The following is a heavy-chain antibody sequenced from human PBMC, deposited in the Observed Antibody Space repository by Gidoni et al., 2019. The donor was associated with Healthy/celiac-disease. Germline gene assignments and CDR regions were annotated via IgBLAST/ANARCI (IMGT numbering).Heavy chain of an antibody. CDR3: AKGGGQYYYDSSGHLGPPGWYYFDY. D-gene: IGHD3-22*01. Sequence: SGFTCDDYAMHWVRQAPGKGLEGVSGISWNSGSIGYADSVKGRFTISRDNAKNSLYLQMNSLRAEDTALYYCAKGGGQYYYDSSGHLGPPGWYYFDYWGQGTLVTVSS. CDR2: ISWNSGSI. J-gene: IGHJ4*02. CDR1: GFTCDDYA. V-gene: IGHV3-9*01.